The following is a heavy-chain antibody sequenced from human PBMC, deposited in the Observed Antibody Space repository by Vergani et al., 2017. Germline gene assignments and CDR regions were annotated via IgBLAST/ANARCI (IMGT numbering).Heavy chain of an antibody. Sequence: QVQLQQWGAGLLKPSETLSLTCAVYGGSFSGYYWSWIRQPPGKGLEWIGEINHSGSTNYNPSLKSRVTISVDTSKNQFSLKLSSVTAADTAVYYCARLEGSSLYLADYWGQGTLVTVSS. V-gene: IGHV4-34*01. CDR2: INHSGST. J-gene: IGHJ4*02. D-gene: IGHD6-13*01. CDR1: GGSFSGYY. CDR3: ARLEGSSLYLADY.